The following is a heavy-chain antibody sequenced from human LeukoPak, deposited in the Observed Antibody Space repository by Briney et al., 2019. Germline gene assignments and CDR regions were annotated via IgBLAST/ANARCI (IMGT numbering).Heavy chain of an antibody. Sequence: PGRSLRLSCAASGFTFSSYSMNSVRQAPGKGLEWVSSISSSSSYIYYADSVKGRFTISRDNTKNSLYLQMNSLRAEDTAVYYCARDSTPRNYDSSGYYYQGDAFDIWGQGTMVTVSS. D-gene: IGHD3-22*01. CDR3: ARDSTPRNYDSSGYYYQGDAFDI. J-gene: IGHJ3*02. CDR1: GFTFSSYS. V-gene: IGHV3-21*01. CDR2: ISSSSSYI.